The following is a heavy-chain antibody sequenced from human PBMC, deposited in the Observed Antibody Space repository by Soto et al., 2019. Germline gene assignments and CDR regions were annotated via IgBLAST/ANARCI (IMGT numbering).Heavy chain of an antibody. CDR1: GGSISRSHYY. J-gene: IGHJ3*01. Sequence: SETLSLTCTVSGGSISRSHYYWSWIRQHPGKGLEWIGYISYSGNAYYNPSLKSRIAISVDTSKSQFSLKLSSMTAADAAIYYFARSLHGGQFGGAFDVWGQGTMVTVSS. CDR2: ISYSGNA. CDR3: ARSLHGGQFGGAFDV. V-gene: IGHV4-31*03. D-gene: IGHD3-10*01.